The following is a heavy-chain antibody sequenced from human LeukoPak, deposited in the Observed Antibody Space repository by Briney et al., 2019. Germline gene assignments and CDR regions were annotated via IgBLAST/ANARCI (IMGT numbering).Heavy chain of an antibody. CDR2: IYPSGVT. D-gene: IGHD3-22*01. CDR3: ARDNPIVEAVSI. J-gene: IGHJ4*02. V-gene: IGHV4-39*07. CDR1: GGSISSGSYY. Sequence: PSETLSLTCTVSGGSISSGSYYWSWIRQPAGKGLEWIGSIYPSGVTYYNPSLKSRVTIFIDTSKNQFSLKLRSVTAADTAMYYCARDNPIVEAVSIWGQGTLVTVSA.